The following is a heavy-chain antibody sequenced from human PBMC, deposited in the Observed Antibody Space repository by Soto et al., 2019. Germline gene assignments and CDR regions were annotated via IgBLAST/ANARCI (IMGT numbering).Heavy chain of an antibody. D-gene: IGHD3-9*01. J-gene: IGHJ4*02. V-gene: IGHV4-39*01. CDR3: ARLEGLATISYYFDF. CDR1: GGSISSSTYY. CDR2: ISYSGST. Sequence: SETLSLTCTVSGGSISSSTYYWGWIRQPPGKGLAWIGSISYSGSTYYNTSLKSRVAISVDTSKNQFSLKLSSVTAADTAVYFCARLEGLATISYYFDFWGPGALVTVSS.